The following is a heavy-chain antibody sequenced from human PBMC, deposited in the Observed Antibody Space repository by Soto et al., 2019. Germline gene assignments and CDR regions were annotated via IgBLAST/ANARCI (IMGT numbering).Heavy chain of an antibody. Sequence: EVQLVESGGGLVQPGGSLRLSCAASGFSFPFYGMTWVRQAPGKGLEWVASIMGDGREGEKYYVDSVKGRFTISRANAKSSLYLQMSSLRAEDTAIYFCSRDHYGSGAIWGQGTPVIVSS. V-gene: IGHV3-7*05. CDR1: GFSFPFYG. CDR3: SRDHYGSGAI. D-gene: IGHD3-10*01. J-gene: IGHJ4*02. CDR2: IMGDGREGEK.